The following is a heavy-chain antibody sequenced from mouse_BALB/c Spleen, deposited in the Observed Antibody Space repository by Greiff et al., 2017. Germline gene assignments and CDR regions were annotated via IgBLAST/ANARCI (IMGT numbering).Heavy chain of an antibody. CDR1: GFTFSSFG. J-gene: IGHJ2*01. Sequence: EVQRVESGGGLVQPGGSRKLSCAASGFTFSSFGMHWVRQAPEKGLEWVAYISSGSSTIYYADTVKGRFTISRDNPKNTLFLQMTSLRSEDTAMYYCARGIYYGNFDYWGQGTTLTVSS. CDR3: ARGIYYGNFDY. V-gene: IGHV5-17*02. D-gene: IGHD2-1*01. CDR2: ISSGSSTI.